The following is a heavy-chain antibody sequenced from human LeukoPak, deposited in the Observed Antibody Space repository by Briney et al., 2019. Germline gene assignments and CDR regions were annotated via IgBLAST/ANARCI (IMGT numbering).Heavy chain of an antibody. Sequence: PGGSLRLSCSASGLTFSTYWMPWVRQAPGKGLVWVSRIDPDGNTVYADSVRGRFTVSRDNAKNTMSLQMNGLRVEDTALYYCASFRNTDVWGQGTTVTVSP. V-gene: IGHV3-74*01. J-gene: IGHJ3*01. CDR3: ASFRNTDV. CDR2: IDPDGNT. D-gene: IGHD2/OR15-2a*01. CDR1: GLTFSTYW.